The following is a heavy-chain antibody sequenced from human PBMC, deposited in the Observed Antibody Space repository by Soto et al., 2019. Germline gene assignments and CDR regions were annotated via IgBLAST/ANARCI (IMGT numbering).Heavy chain of an antibody. CDR2: IEYSGRT. Sequence: NLSETLSLTCIVSGGSVSSSQFYWSWIRQPPGKGLEWIGYIEYSGRTNYNPSLKSRVTISVDTSKNQFSLKLSSVTAADTAVYYCARGGWRHIDYWGQGTQVTVS. D-gene: IGHD3-3*01. V-gene: IGHV4-61*01. CDR1: GGSVSSSQFY. J-gene: IGHJ4*02. CDR3: ARGGWRHIDY.